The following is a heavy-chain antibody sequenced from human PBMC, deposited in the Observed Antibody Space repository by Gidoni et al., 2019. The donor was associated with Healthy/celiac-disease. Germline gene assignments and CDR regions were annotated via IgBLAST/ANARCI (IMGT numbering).Heavy chain of an antibody. J-gene: IGHJ5*02. CDR1: GFTFSSYS. CDR2: ISSSSSTI. CDR3: ARTGGLRYFDWLLYWFDP. V-gene: IGHV3-48*02. Sequence: EVQLVESGGGLVQPGGSLRLSCAASGFTFSSYSMNWVRQAPGKGLEWVSYISSSSSTIYYADSVKGRFTISRDNAKNSLYLQMNSLRDEDTAVYYCARTGGLRYFDWLLYWFDPWGQGTLVTVSS. D-gene: IGHD3-9*01.